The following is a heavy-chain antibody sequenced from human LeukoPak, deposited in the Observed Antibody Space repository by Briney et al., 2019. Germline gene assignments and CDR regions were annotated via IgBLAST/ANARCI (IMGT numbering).Heavy chain of an antibody. CDR1: GGSISSSSYY. Sequence: SETLSLTCTVSGGSISSSSYYWGWIRQPPGKGLEWIGSIYYSGSTYYNPSLKSRVAISVDTSKNQFSLKLSSVTAADTAVYYCARSVVVVAALDYWGQGTLVTVSS. V-gene: IGHV4-39*01. CDR2: IYYSGST. J-gene: IGHJ4*02. D-gene: IGHD2-15*01. CDR3: ARSVVVVAALDY.